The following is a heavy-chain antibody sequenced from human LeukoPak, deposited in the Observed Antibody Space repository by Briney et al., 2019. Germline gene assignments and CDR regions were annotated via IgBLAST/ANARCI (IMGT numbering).Heavy chain of an antibody. Sequence: SETLSLTCTVSGGSISSSSYYWGWIRQPPGKGLEWIGSIYYSGSTYCNPSLKSRVTISVDTSKNQFSLKLSSVTAADTAVYYCARQMQDYDSSGNNWFDPWGQGTLVTVSS. D-gene: IGHD3-22*01. CDR3: ARQMQDYDSSGNNWFDP. CDR1: GGSISSSSYY. J-gene: IGHJ5*02. V-gene: IGHV4-39*01. CDR2: IYYSGST.